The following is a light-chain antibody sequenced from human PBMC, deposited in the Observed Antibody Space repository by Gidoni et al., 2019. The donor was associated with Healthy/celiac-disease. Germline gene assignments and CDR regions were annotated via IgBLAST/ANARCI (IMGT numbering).Light chain of an antibody. J-gene: IGKJ2*01. Sequence: DIQLTQSPSSLSASVGDRVTITCRASQSISSYLNWYQQKPGKAPKLLIYAASSLQSGVPSRFSGSGSGTDCTLTISRLEPEDCATYNWQQSYRTPGSFGQGTKLEIK. CDR3: QQSYRTPGS. CDR2: AAS. V-gene: IGKV1-39*01. CDR1: QSISSY.